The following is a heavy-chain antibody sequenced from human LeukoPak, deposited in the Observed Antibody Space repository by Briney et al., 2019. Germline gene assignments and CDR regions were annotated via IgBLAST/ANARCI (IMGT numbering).Heavy chain of an antibody. V-gene: IGHV3-53*01. CDR1: GFTVSSDH. Sequence: GGSLRPSCAASGFTVSSDHMSWVRQAPGRGLEWVSVTYSGGSAYYADSVKGRFTISRDNANNMVYLQMNSLRAEDTAVYYCARVWELSFDHWGQGTLVTVSS. CDR2: TYSGGSA. CDR3: ARVWELSFDH. D-gene: IGHD1-26*01. J-gene: IGHJ4*02.